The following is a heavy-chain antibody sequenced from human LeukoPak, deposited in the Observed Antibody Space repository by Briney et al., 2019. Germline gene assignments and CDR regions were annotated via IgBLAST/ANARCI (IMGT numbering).Heavy chain of an antibody. CDR3: ASWRGSRGYDYGFDS. CDR2: VLYTGVT. CDR1: GASIISDHHY. V-gene: IGHV4-39*07. Sequence: SETLSLTCVVSGASIISDHHYWGWVRQPPGKGLEWIGNVLYTGVTYSRPSLKSRITISVDTTQNQFSLKLSSMTAADTAIYYCASWRGSRGYDYGFDSWGQGTLVTVSS. J-gene: IGHJ4*02. D-gene: IGHD5-12*01.